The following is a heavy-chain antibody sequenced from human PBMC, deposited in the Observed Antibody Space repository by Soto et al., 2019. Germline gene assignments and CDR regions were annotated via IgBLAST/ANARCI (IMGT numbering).Heavy chain of an antibody. CDR2: IIPIFGTA. CDR1: GGTISSYA. J-gene: IGHJ5*02. Sequence: SVKVSCKAAGGTISSYAISWVRQAPGQGLEWMGEIIPIFGTANYAQKFQGRVTITADESTSTAYMELSSLRSEDTAVYYCARDRGPSIGYYPYWFDPWGQGTLVTVSS. V-gene: IGHV1-69*13. D-gene: IGHD3-22*01. CDR3: ARDRGPSIGYYPYWFDP.